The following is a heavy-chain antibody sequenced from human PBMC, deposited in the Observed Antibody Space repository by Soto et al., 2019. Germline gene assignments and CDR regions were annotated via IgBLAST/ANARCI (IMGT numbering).Heavy chain of an antibody. J-gene: IGHJ4*02. CDR1: GNTFNIYA. Sequence: QLLESGGGLVQPGGSLRLSCAASGNTFNIYAMTWVRQAPGKGLEWVSSIIDGGANTYYTDSVKGRFTVSRDNSKNTLYLQMNSLRADDTALYYCAKDPNGDYVGASDSWGQGTLVTVSS. CDR3: AKDPNGDYVGASDS. V-gene: IGHV3-23*01. D-gene: IGHD4-17*01. CDR2: IIDGGANT.